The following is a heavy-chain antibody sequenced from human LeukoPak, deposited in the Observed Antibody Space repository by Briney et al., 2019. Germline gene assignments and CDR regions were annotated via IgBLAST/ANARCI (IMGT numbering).Heavy chain of an antibody. J-gene: IGHJ4*02. CDR1: GFIFSSHV. CDR2: FSFSGGHT. D-gene: IGHD6-13*01. Sequence: GGSLRLSCAASGFIFSSHVMSWVRQAPGKGLEWVSGFSFSGGHTYYADSVKGRFTISRDNSKNTLYLQMNSLRAEDTAVYYCAKVKAAGIWLFDYWGQGTLVTVSS. V-gene: IGHV3-23*01. CDR3: AKVKAAGIWLFDY.